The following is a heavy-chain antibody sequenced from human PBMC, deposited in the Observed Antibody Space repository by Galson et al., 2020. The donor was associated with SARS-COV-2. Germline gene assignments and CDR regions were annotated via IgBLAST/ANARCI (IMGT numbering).Heavy chain of an antibody. D-gene: IGHD3-10*01. J-gene: IGHJ4*02. V-gene: IGHV1-18*01. Sequence: ASVKVSCKASGYTFSNLGITWVRQAPGQGLEWMGWIRADNGDTNYAQSLQGRVAMTTDTSTTTVYMELRSLSSDDTAVYYCARGPDRYFGAGSYYAFGYWGQGTLVTVSS. CDR3: ARGPDRYFGAGSYYAFGY. CDR2: IRADNGDT. CDR1: GYTFSNLG.